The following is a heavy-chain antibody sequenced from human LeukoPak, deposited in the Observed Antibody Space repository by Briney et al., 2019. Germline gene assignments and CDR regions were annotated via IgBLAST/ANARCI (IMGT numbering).Heavy chain of an antibody. CDR1: GFTLSTYW. CDR2: VNKDGSAK. Sequence: GGSLRLSCAASGFTLSTYWMNWVRQAPGKGLEWVANVNKDGSAKYYVDSVKGRFTISRDNAKNSLYLQMDSLRAEDAAVYYCARENFEFWGQGTLVTVSS. J-gene: IGHJ4*02. CDR3: ARENFEF. V-gene: IGHV3-7*04.